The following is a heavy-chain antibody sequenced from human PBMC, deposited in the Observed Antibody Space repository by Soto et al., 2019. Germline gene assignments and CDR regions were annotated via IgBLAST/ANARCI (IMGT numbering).Heavy chain of an antibody. CDR3: ARELTTVNFGAFDI. Sequence: GGSLRLSCAASGFTFSSYSMNWVRQAPGKGLEWVSSISSSSSYIYYADSVKGRFTISRDNAKNSLYLQMNSLRVEDTAVYYCARELTTVNFGAFDIWGQGTMVTVSS. J-gene: IGHJ3*02. CDR2: ISSSSSYI. V-gene: IGHV3-21*01. D-gene: IGHD4-17*01. CDR1: GFTFSSYS.